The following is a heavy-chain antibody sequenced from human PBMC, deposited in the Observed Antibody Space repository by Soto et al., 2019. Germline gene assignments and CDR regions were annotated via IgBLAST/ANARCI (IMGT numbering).Heavy chain of an antibody. CDR1: GDSISSADYY. D-gene: IGHD1-1*01. J-gene: IGHJ6*02. CDR3: ARDLWVEPELYYYGMDV. V-gene: IGHV4-30-4*01. CDR2: IFYSGTT. Sequence: SETLFLTCTVSGDSISSADYYWSWIRQTPGKGLEWIGHIFYSGTTYYNPSLKSRLTISVDTSKNHFSLRLTSVTAADTAVYYCARDLWVEPELYYYGMDVWGQGTTVTVSS.